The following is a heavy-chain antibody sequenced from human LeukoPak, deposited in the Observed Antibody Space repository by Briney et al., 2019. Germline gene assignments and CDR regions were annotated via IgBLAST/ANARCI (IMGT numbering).Heavy chain of an antibody. CDR3: ARIERWVAGGYYGLGAFHI. D-gene: IGHD3-22*01. CDR2: IWYDGSNK. CDR1: GFTFSSYG. Sequence: GGSLRLSCAASGFTFSSYGMHWVRQAPGKGLEWVAVIWYDGSNKYYADSVKGRFTISRDNSKNTLYLQMNSLRAEDTAVYYCARIERWVAGGYYGLGAFHIWGQGTMVTVSS. V-gene: IGHV3-33*01. J-gene: IGHJ3*02.